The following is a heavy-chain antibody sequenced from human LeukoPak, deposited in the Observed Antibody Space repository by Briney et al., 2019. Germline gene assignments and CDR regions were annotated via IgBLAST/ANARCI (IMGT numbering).Heavy chain of an antibody. CDR2: ISSNEGST. D-gene: IGHD6-13*01. J-gene: IGHJ4*02. Sequence: GGSLRPSCAAPGFTFSSYAMHWVRPAPRKGLEYVSAISSNEGSTYYANSVKGRFTISRDNSKNTLYLQMGSLRAEDMAVYYCARDSSSWYYFDYWGQGTLVTVSS. CDR3: ARDSSSWYYFDY. CDR1: GFTFSSYA. V-gene: IGHV3-64*01.